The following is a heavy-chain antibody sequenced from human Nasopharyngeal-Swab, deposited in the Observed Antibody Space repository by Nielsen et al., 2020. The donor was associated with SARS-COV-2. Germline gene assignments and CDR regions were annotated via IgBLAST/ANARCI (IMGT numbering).Heavy chain of an antibody. Sequence: GGSLRLSCVASGFIVSYNYMSWVRQVPGKGLEWVSAIYAGGDTYYADSVRGRFTISRDKSKNTVYLQMNSLTADDTAVYYCVRSLRQWLAHDSWGQGTLVTVSS. CDR2: IYAGGDT. CDR3: VRSLRQWLAHDS. D-gene: IGHD6-19*01. V-gene: IGHV3-53*01. CDR1: GFIVSYNY. J-gene: IGHJ4*02.